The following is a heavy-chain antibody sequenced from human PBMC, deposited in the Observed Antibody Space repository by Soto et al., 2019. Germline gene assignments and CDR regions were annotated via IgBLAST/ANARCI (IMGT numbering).Heavy chain of an antibody. V-gene: IGHV4-39*01. CDR3: AGQTFTIAAASYGRSNWFDP. Sequence: TSETLSLTCTVSGGSISSGGYYWTWVRQPPGKGLEWIGTIYFTGNTYYTPSLKSRLTMSIDTSKNEFSLRLNSVTAADTAVYYCAGQTFTIAAASYGRSNWFDPWGPGTLVTVS. D-gene: IGHD6-25*01. CDR2: IYFTGNT. J-gene: IGHJ5*02. CDR1: GGSISSGGYY.